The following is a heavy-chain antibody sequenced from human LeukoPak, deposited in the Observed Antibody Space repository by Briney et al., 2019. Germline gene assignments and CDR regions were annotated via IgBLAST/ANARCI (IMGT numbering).Heavy chain of an antibody. CDR1: GYTFTGYY. CDR3: AMGINSGSYYYFDY. V-gene: IGHV1-2*06. CDR2: VNPHSGGT. D-gene: IGHD1-26*01. J-gene: IGHJ4*02. Sequence: ASVKVSCKASGYTFTGYYMHWVRQAPGQGLEWMGRVNPHSGGTNHAQKFQGRLTMTRDTSISTAYMELSRLRSDDTALYYCAMGINSGSYYYFDYWGQGTLVTVSS.